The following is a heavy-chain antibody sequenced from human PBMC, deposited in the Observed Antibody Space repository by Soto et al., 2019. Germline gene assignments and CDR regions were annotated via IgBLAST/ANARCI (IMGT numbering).Heavy chain of an antibody. CDR2: ISTFNSHT. J-gene: IGHJ6*02. D-gene: IGHD5-18*01. CDR3: ARDPVERGSYGPYYYYGMDV. CDR1: GYTFTSYG. Sequence: ASVKVSCTASGYTFTSYGISWVRQAPGQGLEWMGWISTFNSHTDYAQKVQGRVAMTRDTSINTAYMELSRLRSDDTAVYYCARDPVERGSYGPYYYYGMDVWGQGTTVTVSS. V-gene: IGHV1-18*01.